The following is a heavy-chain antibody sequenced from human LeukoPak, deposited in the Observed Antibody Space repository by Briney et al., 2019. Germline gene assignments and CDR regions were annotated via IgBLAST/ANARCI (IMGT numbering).Heavy chain of an antibody. D-gene: IGHD6-19*01. CDR1: GGSFSGYY. CDR2: INHNGST. CDR3: ARGRPAVVDY. J-gene: IGHJ4*02. Sequence: SETLSLTCAVYGGSFSGYYWSWIRQPPGKGLEWIGEINHNGSTNYNPSLKSRVTISVDTSKNQFSLKLSSVTAADTAVYYCARGRPAVVDYWGQGTLVTVSS. V-gene: IGHV4-34*01.